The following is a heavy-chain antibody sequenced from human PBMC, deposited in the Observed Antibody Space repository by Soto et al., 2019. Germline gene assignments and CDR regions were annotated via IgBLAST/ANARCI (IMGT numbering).Heavy chain of an antibody. D-gene: IGHD6-6*01. J-gene: IGHJ5*02. V-gene: IGHV1-18*01. Sequence: ASVKVSCKASGYTFTSYGISWVRQAPGQGLEWMGWISAYNGNTNYAQKLQGRVTMTTDTSTSTAYMEMRSLRSDDTAVYYCARDLGEVRSSTNWSDPWGQGTLVTVSS. CDR2: ISAYNGNT. CDR3: ARDLGEVRSSTNWSDP. CDR1: GYTFTSYG.